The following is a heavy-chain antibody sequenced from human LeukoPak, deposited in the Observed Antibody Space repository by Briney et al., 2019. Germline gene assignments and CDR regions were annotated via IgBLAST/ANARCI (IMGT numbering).Heavy chain of an antibody. J-gene: IGHJ6*03. CDR2: ISGSAGST. D-gene: IGHD2-2*01. CDR1: GFTFSSYA. Sequence: GGSLRLSCAASGFTFSSYAMSWVRQAPGKGLEWVSAISGSAGSTYYADSVKGRFTISRDNSKNTLYLQMNSLRAEDTAVYYCAKGLSMCSSTSCRHYYYYYYMDVWGKGTTVTVSS. V-gene: IGHV3-23*01. CDR3: AKGLSMCSSTSCRHYYYYYYMDV.